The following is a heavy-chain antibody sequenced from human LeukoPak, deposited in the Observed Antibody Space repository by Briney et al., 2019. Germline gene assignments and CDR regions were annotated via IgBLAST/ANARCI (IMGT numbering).Heavy chain of an antibody. CDR1: GYIFTNYW. CDR3: ARDSGGDFWSTPVDY. Sequence: GESLKISCKGSGYIFTNYWIGWVRQMPGKGLEWMGIIFPGDSDAKYSPSFKGQVTTSVDKSTSTAYLQWSSLKASDTAIYFCARDSGGDFWSTPVDYWGQGTVVTVSS. D-gene: IGHD3-3*01. CDR2: IFPGDSDA. V-gene: IGHV5-51*01. J-gene: IGHJ4*02.